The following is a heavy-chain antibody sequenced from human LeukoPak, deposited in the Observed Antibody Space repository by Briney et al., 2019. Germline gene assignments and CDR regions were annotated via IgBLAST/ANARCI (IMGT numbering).Heavy chain of an antibody. Sequence: SETLSLTCTVSGGSITSGDYYWTWIRQTPGKGLEWIGYIYYSGSTYYQPSLKSRVTMSVDASKKQFSLKLSSVTAADTAAYYCARWDDYRGAFDLWGQGTLVTVFS. CDR1: GGSITSGDYY. J-gene: IGHJ3*01. CDR2: IYYSGST. V-gene: IGHV4-30-4*01. CDR3: ARWDDYRGAFDL. D-gene: IGHD4-11*01.